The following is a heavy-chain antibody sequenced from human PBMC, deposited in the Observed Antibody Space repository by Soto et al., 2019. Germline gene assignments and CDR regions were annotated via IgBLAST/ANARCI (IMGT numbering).Heavy chain of an antibody. D-gene: IGHD2-21*02. J-gene: IGHJ4*02. CDR3: AKGLSAFCGGDCQRRILDY. V-gene: IGHV3-23*01. CDR2: INGDGSST. Sequence: EVQLLESGGGLVQPGGSLRLSCAASGFTFSSYAMSWVRQAPGKGLEWVSIINGDGSSTHHEDSVKGLITISRDNYKNKRYRQMNSLRAEAPDVYDCAKGLSAFCGGDCQRRILDYWGQGTLVAVSS. CDR1: GFTFSSYA.